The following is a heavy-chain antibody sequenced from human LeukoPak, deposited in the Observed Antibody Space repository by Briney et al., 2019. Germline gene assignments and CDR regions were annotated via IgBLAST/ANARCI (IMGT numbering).Heavy chain of an antibody. Sequence: PGGSLRLSCAASGFTFSSYAMSWVRQAPGRGLEWPSYISGGGSAIYYADSVKGRFTISRDNAKNSVSLQMNSPRAEDTAVYYCTNFKPPAPDALDIWGQGTMITVSS. J-gene: IGHJ3*02. CDR2: ISGGGSAI. V-gene: IGHV3-48*01. CDR1: GFTFSSYA. D-gene: IGHD1-14*01. CDR3: TNFKPPAPDALDI.